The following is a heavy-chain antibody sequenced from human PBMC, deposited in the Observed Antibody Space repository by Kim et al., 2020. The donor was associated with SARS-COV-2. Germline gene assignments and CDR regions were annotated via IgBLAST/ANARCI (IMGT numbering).Heavy chain of an antibody. CDR1: GDPINTYS. CDR2: YYTSGTT. J-gene: IGHJ5*02. CDR3: AAMPSSGSWGWFDP. V-gene: IGHV4-4*08. D-gene: IGHD2-2*01. Sequence: SETLSLTCIVSGDPINTYSWSWIRQAPGKGLEWVGYYYTSGTTTSNPSLRGRATISVDTSKNQFSLKLESVAAADTAVYYCAAMPSSGSWGWFDPWGQGTLVTVSS.